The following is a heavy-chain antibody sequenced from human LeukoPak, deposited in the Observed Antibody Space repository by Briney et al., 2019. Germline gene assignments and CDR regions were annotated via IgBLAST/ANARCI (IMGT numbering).Heavy chain of an antibody. Sequence: ASVKVSCKASGYTFTSYGISWVRQAPGQGLEWVGWISAYNGNTNYAQKLQGRVTMTTDTSTSTAYMELRSLRSDDTAVYYCAREGIAAAGTQDLYYYYYGMDVWGQGTTVTVSS. D-gene: IGHD6-13*01. V-gene: IGHV1-18*01. CDR3: AREGIAAAGTQDLYYYYYGMDV. J-gene: IGHJ6*02. CDR2: ISAYNGNT. CDR1: GYTFTSYG.